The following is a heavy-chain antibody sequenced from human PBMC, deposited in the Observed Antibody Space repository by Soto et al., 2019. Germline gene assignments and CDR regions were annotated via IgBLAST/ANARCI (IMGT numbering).Heavy chain of an antibody. V-gene: IGHV3-30*18. CDR1: GFTFSDYA. J-gene: IGHJ4*02. Sequence: VQLVESGGGVVQPGRSLRLSCAASGFTFSDYAMHWVRQAPGKGLEWVAVVSHDGRTTHYADSVKGRFTISRDSSTNTVYLEMPSLRAEDTAVYYCAKGGRQWMFTSDFNYWGQGALVTVSS. CDR3: AKGGRQWMFTSDFNY. CDR2: VSHDGRTT. D-gene: IGHD6-19*01.